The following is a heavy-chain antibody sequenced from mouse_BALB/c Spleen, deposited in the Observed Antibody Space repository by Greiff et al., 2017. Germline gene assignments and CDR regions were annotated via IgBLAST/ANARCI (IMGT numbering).Heavy chain of an antibody. V-gene: IGHV3-2*02. CDR2: ISYSGST. CDR3: ARPLDSSGSWFAY. D-gene: IGHD3-2*01. Sequence: EVKLVESGPGLVKPSQSLSLTCTVTGYSITSDYAWNWIRQFPGNKLEWMGYISYSGSTSYNPSLKSRISITRDTSKNQFFLQLNSVTTEDTATYYCARPLDSSGSWFAYWGQGTLVTVSA. CDR1: GYSITSDYA. J-gene: IGHJ3*01.